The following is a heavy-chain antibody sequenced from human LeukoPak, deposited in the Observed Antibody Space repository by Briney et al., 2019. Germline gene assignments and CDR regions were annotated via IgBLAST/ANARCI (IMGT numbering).Heavy chain of an antibody. CDR3: AKIVVDTGY. CDR2: IDTSENWI. J-gene: IGHJ4*02. V-gene: IGHV3-21*04. Sequence: GGSLRLSCAASGFTFSMFGMNWVRQAPGKGLEWVSHIDTSENWIYYADSVRGRFTISRDNSKNTLYLQMNSLRAEDTAVYYCAKIVVDTGYWGQGTLVTVSS. D-gene: IGHD3-22*01. CDR1: GFTFSMFG.